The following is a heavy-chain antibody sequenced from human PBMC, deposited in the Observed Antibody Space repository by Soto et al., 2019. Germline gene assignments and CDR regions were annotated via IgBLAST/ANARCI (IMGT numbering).Heavy chain of an antibody. D-gene: IGHD3-9*01. CDR1: GYTFSSYH. J-gene: IGHJ5*02. CDR2: LNPDSGDT. Sequence: SVKVSCKASGYTFSSYHINWVRQATGQGLEWMGWLNPDSGDTGYPQKFRGRVTMTRNTSISTAYMEVSSLRFEDTAVYYCATGAQGILNGCTYVGQFDPWGQGTPVTVSS. CDR3: ATGAQGILNGCTYVGQFDP. V-gene: IGHV1-8*01.